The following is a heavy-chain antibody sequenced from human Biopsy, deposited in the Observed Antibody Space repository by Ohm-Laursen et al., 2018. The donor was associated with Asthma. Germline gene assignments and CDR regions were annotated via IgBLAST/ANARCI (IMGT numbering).Heavy chain of an antibody. Sequence: ASVTVSCKTSGYTFTSAGITWVRQAPGQGLEWMGWISAYNGNTKVAQKLQDRVTMITDTFTSTAYMELRSLRSDDTAVYFCARAVDYSHYYGIDVWGQGTTVTVS. V-gene: IGHV1-18*01. CDR2: ISAYNGNT. CDR1: GYTFTSAG. CDR3: ARAVDYSHYYGIDV. J-gene: IGHJ6*02. D-gene: IGHD3-10*01.